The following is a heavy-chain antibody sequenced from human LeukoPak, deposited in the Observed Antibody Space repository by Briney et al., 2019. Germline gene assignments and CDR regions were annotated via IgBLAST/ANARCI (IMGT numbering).Heavy chain of an antibody. J-gene: IGHJ4*02. V-gene: IGHV3-15*01. CDR3: TINLYCSGGSCSDY. CDR2: IKSKTDGGTT. Sequence: KSGGSLRLSCAASGFTFSNAWMSWVRQAPGKGLEWVGRIKSKTDGGTTDYAAPVKGRFTISRDDSKNTLYLQMNSLKTEDTAVYYCTINLYCSGGSCSDYWGQGTLVTVSS. CDR1: GFTFSNAW. D-gene: IGHD2-15*01.